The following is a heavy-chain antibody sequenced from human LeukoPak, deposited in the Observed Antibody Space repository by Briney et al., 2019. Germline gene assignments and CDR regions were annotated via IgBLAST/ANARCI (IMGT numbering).Heavy chain of an antibody. CDR2: IKQDGSDR. Sequence: GGSLRLSCAASGFTFRNYWMSWVRQAPGTGLEWVANIKQDGSDRNYVASVRGRFTISRDNAESSLFLQMNSLRAEDTAVYYCVRNLAVAGTCFDSWGQGTLVTVSS. J-gene: IGHJ4*02. CDR1: GFTFRNYW. CDR3: VRNLAVAGTCFDS. D-gene: IGHD6-19*01. V-gene: IGHV3-7*03.